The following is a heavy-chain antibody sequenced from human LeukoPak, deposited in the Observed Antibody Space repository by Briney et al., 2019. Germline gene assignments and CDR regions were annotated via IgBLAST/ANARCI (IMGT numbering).Heavy chain of an antibody. CDR1: GGSISGSY. CDR2: IYYSGST. Sequence: PETPSLTCTVSGGSISGSYWSWIGQPPGKGLEWIGYIYYSGSTNYNPSLGSRVTIAVDTSKNQFSLKLSSVTAADTAVYYCARHGDYASTTYDFDYWDQGTLVTVTS. V-gene: IGHV4-59*08. J-gene: IGHJ4*02. CDR3: ARHGDYASTTYDFDY. D-gene: IGHD2/OR15-2a*01.